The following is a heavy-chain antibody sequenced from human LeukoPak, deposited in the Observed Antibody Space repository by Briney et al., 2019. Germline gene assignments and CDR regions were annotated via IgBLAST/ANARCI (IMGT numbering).Heavy chain of an antibody. J-gene: IGHJ5*02. V-gene: IGHV3-21*01. CDR2: ISSSSSYI. CDR1: GFTFSSYS. CDR3: ASITMVRGVNGWFDP. Sequence: GGSLRLSCAASGFTFSSYSMNWVRQATGKGLEWVSSISSSSSYIYYADSVKGRFTISRDNAKNSLYLQMNSLRAEDTAVYYCASITMVRGVNGWFDPWGQGTLVTVSS. D-gene: IGHD3-10*01.